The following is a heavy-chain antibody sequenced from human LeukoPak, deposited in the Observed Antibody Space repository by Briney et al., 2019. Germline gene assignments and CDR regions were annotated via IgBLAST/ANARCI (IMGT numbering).Heavy chain of an antibody. V-gene: IGHV1-69*05. Sequence: SVKVSCKASGGTFSSYAISWVRQAPGQGLEWMGGIIPIFGTANYAQKFQGRVTITTDESTSTAYMELSSLRSEDTAVYYCARVRDCSGGSCTGDMDVWGKGTTVNVSS. J-gene: IGHJ6*03. D-gene: IGHD2-15*01. CDR1: GGTFSSYA. CDR3: ARVRDCSGGSCTGDMDV. CDR2: IIPIFGTA.